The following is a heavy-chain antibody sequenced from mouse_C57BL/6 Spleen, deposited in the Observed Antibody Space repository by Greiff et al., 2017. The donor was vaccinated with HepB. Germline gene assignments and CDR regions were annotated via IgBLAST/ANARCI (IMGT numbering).Heavy chain of an antibody. CDR1: GYSITSGYY. CDR2: ISYDGSN. J-gene: IGHJ1*03. Sequence: EVQLVESGPGLVKPSQSLSLTCSVTGYSITSGYYWNWIRQFPGNKLEWMGYISYDGSNNYNPSLKNRISITRDTSKNQFFLKLNSVTTEDTATYYCARGWDVDVWGTGTTVTVSS. V-gene: IGHV3-6*01. CDR3: ARGWDVDV.